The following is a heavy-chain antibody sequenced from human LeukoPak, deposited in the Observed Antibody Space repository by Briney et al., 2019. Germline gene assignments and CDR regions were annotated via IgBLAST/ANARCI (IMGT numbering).Heavy chain of an antibody. D-gene: IGHD3-16*02. J-gene: IGHJ4*02. CDR1: VYTFTGYY. CDR3: ARDIRLAELSLAY. V-gene: IGHV1-2*02. CDR2: INPKSGGT. Sequence: ASVKVSCKASVYTFTGYYMHWVRQAPGQGLEWMGWINPKSGGTNYAQKFQGRVTMTRDTSISTAYMELSRLRSDGTAVYYCARDIRLAELSLAYWGQGTLVTVSS.